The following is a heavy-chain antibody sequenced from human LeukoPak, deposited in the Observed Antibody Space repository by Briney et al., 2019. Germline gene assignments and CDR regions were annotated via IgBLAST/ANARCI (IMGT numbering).Heavy chain of an antibody. CDR1: DGPFSGYY. CDR3: ARGRWLDY. V-gene: IGHV4-34*01. CDR2: INHSGST. Sequence: PSETLSLTCAVYDGPFSGYYWSWIRQPPGKGLEWIGEINHSGSTNYNPSLKSRVTISVDTSKNQFSLKLSSVTAADTAVYYCARGRWLDYWGQGTLVTVSS. J-gene: IGHJ4*02. D-gene: IGHD6-19*01.